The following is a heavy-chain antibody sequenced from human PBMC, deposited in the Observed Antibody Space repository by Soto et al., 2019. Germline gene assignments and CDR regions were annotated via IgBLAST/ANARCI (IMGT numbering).Heavy chain of an antibody. J-gene: IGHJ4*02. CDR1: GFTFSDYY. Sequence: QVLLVESGGGLVKPGGSLRLSCAASGFTFSDYYVTWIRQAPGKGLEWISCLSTSGSIKHYADSVKGRFTISRDNGKNALYLQMSRLELEDTAVYYCARGVGAPFDYWGQGTLVTVSS. V-gene: IGHV3-11*01. CDR3: ARGVGAPFDY. CDR2: LSTSGSIK. D-gene: IGHD3-16*01.